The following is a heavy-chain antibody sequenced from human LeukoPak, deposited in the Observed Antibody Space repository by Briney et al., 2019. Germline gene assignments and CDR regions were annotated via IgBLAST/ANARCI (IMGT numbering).Heavy chain of an antibody. CDR1: GFTASSNS. CDR2: IYSGGNT. D-gene: IGHD3-3*01. V-gene: IGHV3-53*01. CDR3: AKFSWTNYDFWSGYYYFDY. J-gene: IGHJ4*02. Sequence: PGGSLRLSCAASGFTASSNSMSWVRRAPGKGLEWVSVIYSGGNTYYADSVKGRFTISRDNSKNTLYLQMHSLRAEDTAVYYCAKFSWTNYDFWSGYYYFDYWGQGTLVTVSS.